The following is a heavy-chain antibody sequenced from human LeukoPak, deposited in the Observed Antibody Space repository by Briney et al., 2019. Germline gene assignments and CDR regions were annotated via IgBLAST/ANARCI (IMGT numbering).Heavy chain of an antibody. CDR3: ARGFPGGVYYFDY. D-gene: IGHD3-3*01. CDR2: IYYSGST. Sequence: SETLSLTCTVSGDSISSNYWSWIRQPPGKGLEWIGYIYYSGSTNYNPSLKSRVTISVDTSKNQFSLKLGSVTAADTAVYYCARGFPGGVYYFDYWGQGTLVTVSS. V-gene: IGHV4-59*01. CDR1: GDSISSNY. J-gene: IGHJ4*02.